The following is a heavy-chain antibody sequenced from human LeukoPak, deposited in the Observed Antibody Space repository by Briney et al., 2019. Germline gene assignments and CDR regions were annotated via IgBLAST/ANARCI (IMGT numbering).Heavy chain of an antibody. J-gene: IGHJ3*02. CDR3: ARGGGGYSYGLRAFDI. CDR2: IYTSGST. V-gene: IGHV4-4*07. D-gene: IGHD5-18*01. CDR1: GGSISSYY. Sequence: PSETLSLTCTVSGGSISSYYWSWIRQPAGKGLEWIGRIYTSGSTNYNPSLKSRVTMSVDTSKNQFSLKLSSVTAADTAVYYCARGGGGYSYGLRAFDIWGQGTMVTVSS.